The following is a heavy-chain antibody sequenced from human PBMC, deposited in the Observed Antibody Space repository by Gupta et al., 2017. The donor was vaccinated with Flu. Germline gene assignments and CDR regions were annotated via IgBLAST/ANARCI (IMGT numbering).Heavy chain of an antibody. CDR2: INEDGSEK. D-gene: IGHD6-13*01. CDR3: ARDRAAAGA. V-gene: IGHV3-7*01. CDR1: GLSFSYYW. J-gene: IGHJ4*02. Sequence: EVQLVESGGGLVQPGGSLRLSCAASGLSFSYYWMSWVRQTPGKGLEWVANINEDGSEKNYVDSVKGRFTISRDNAKNSLYLQMNSLRAEDTAVYFCARDRAAAGAWGQGAQVSVSS.